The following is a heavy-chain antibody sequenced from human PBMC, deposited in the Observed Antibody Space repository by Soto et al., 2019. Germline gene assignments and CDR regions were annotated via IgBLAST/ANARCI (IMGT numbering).Heavy chain of an antibody. CDR3: ARKGPGEWLSYFDY. Sequence: LSLTCPVSGGSISRGGYSWCWIRQPPGKGREWVGYIYHSGSTYYNPSLKSRVTISVDRSKNQFSLKLSSVTAADTAVYYCARKGPGEWLSYFDYWGQGILVTVS. V-gene: IGHV4-30-2*01. D-gene: IGHD3-3*01. J-gene: IGHJ4*02. CDR2: IYHSGST. CDR1: GGSISRGGYS.